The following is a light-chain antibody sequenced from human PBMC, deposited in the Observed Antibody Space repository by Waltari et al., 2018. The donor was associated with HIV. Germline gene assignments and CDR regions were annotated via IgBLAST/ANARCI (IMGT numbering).Light chain of an antibody. Sequence: QSALTLPAPVSGSPGQSITPPCPGTSTDVDGYNYVSWYQHTPGTAPKLRIYAVSTRPSGVSDRFSGSKAGNTASRTSSGLHAEDEADYYCSSFTSRSILLFGGGTKLTV. CDR1: STDVDGYNY. V-gene: IGLV2-14*03. CDR2: AVS. CDR3: SSFTSRSILL. J-gene: IGLJ3*02.